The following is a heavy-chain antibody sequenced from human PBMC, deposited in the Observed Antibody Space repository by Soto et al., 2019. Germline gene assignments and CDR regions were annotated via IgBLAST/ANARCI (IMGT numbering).Heavy chain of an antibody. CDR1: GFTFSSYS. D-gene: IGHD3-10*01. V-gene: IGHV3-23*01. CDR2: FRTGGDGGTT. CDR3: AKKVNSGPGSQYFDY. Sequence: EVQLLESGGGLVQPGGSLRLSCAASGFTFSSYSMRWVRQAPGKGLEWVSGFRTGGDGGTTYYADSVKGRFTISRDNSKNTLFLQMNSLRPEDTAIYYCAKKVNSGPGSQYFDYWGQGTLVTVSS. J-gene: IGHJ4*02.